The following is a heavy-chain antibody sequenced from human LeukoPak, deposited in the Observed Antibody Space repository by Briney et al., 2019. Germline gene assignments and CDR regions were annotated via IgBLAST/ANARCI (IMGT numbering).Heavy chain of an antibody. CDR1: GFTFSSYS. V-gene: IGHV3-48*04. CDR2: ISRSGSMI. CDR3: ARDAGSGYFDF. D-gene: IGHD1-26*01. J-gene: IGHJ4*02. Sequence: PGGSLRLSCAASGFTFSSYSMNWVRQAPGKGLEGISYISRSGSMIHYADSVKGRFTISRDNARNSLYLQMNSLRAEDTAVYYCARDAGSGYFDFWGQGTLVTVSS.